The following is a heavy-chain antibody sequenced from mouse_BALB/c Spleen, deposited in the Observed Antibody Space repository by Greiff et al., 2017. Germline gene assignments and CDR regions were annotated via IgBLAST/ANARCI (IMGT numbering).Heavy chain of an antibody. CDR1: GYTFTSYW. Sequence: QVLLKQPGAELVRPGASVKLSCKASGYTFTSYWINWVKQRPGQGLEWIGNIYPSDSYTNYNQKFKDKATLTVDKSSSTAYMQLSSPTSEDSAVYYCTRETTARFAYWGQGTLVTVSA. CDR2: IYPSDSYT. V-gene: IGHV1-69*02. CDR3: TRETTARFAY. J-gene: IGHJ3*01. D-gene: IGHD1-2*01.